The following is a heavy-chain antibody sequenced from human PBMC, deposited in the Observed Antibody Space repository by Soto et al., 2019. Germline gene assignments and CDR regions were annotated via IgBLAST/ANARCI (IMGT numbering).Heavy chain of an antibody. V-gene: IGHV4-31*03. CDR2: IYYSGST. CDR3: ARDPTDIVVGPDDAFDI. CDR1: GGSISSGGYY. J-gene: IGHJ3*02. Sequence: SETLSLTCTVSGGSISSGGYYWSWIRQHPGKGLEWIGYIYYSGSTYYNPSLKSRVTISVDTSKNQFSLKLSSVTAADTAVYYCARDPTDIVVGPDDAFDIWGQGTMVTVSS. D-gene: IGHD2-15*01.